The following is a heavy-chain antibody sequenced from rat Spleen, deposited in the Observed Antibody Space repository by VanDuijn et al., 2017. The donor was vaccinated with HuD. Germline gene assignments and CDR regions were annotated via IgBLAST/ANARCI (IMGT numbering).Heavy chain of an antibody. V-gene: IGHV5-22*01. CDR2: ISYEGSST. D-gene: IGHD1-9*01. Sequence: EVQLVESGGGLVQPGRSMQLSCAASGFTFSDYYMAWVRQAPKKGLEWVASISYEGSSTYYRDSVKGRFTISRDNAKSTLYLQMGSLRSEDTATYYCVNTYYGYWFGYWGQGTLVTVSS. CDR3: VNTYYGYWFGY. CDR1: GFTFSDYY. J-gene: IGHJ3*01.